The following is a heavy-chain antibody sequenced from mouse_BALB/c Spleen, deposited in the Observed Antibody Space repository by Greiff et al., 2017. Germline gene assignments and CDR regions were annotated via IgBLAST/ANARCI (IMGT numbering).Heavy chain of an antibody. CDR1: GYSITSGYY. Sequence: EVQVVESGPGLVKPSQSLSLTCSVTGYSITSGYYWNWIRQFPGNNLEWMGYISYDGSNNYNPSLKNRISITRDTSKNQFFLKLNSVTTEDTATYYCAREGGFIGAYWGQGTLVTVSA. CDR3: AREGGFIGAY. J-gene: IGHJ3*01. CDR2: ISYDGSN. D-gene: IGHD1-1*01. V-gene: IGHV3-6*02.